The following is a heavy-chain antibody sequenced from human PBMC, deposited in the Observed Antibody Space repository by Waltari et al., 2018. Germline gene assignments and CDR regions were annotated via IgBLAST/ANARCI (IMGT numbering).Heavy chain of an antibody. D-gene: IGHD1-26*01. J-gene: IGHJ6*03. Sequence: QVQLVQSGAEVKKPGASVKVSCKASGYTFTGYYMHWVRQAPGQGLEWMRWLNPNSGGTNYAQKFHGRVTMTRDTSISTAYMELSRLRSDDTAVYYCARGGSYYGGYYYYYYMDVWGKGTTVTISS. CDR3: ARGGSYYGGYYYYYYMDV. V-gene: IGHV1-2*02. CDR2: LNPNSGGT. CDR1: GYTFTGYY.